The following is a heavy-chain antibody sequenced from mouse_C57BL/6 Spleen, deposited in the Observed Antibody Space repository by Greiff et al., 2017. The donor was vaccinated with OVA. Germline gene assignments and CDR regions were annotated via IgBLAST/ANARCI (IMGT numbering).Heavy chain of an antibody. J-gene: IGHJ3*01. Sequence: EVQLKQSGPELVKPGASVKISCKASGYSFTGYYMNWVKQSPEKSLEWIGEINPSTGGTTYNQKFKAKATLTVDKSSSTAYMQLKSLTSEDSAVYCCARGPSDGAWFAYWGQGTLVTVSA. CDR2: INPSTGGT. V-gene: IGHV1-42*01. CDR3: ARGPSDGAWFAY. CDR1: GYSFTGYY.